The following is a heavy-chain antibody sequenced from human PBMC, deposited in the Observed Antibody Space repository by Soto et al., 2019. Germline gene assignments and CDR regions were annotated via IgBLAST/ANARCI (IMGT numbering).Heavy chain of an antibody. V-gene: IGHV4-59*08. CDR2: IFYRKSP. CDR1: GGSISNDY. Sequence: ASETLSLTCTVSGGSISNDYWSWVRQPPGKGLEWIGFIFYRKSPYYDPSLKSRITMSVDTSKNQITLDLTSVTVADTAVYYCARLGVCVDDCYSFD. D-gene: IGHD2-21*02. J-gene: IGHJ4*01. CDR3: ARLGVCVDDCYSFD.